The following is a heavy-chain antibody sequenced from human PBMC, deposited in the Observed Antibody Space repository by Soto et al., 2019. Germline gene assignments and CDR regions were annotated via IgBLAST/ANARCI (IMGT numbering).Heavy chain of an antibody. J-gene: IGHJ5*02. CDR3: ARVAVAARPRWYNWFDP. CDR1: GYTFTDYD. Sequence: SVKVSCETSGYTFTDYDINWVRQATGQGLEWIGWMNPNSGETGYAQKFQGRVTMTRSASLSTAYLELSSLRSEDTAVYYCARVAVAARPRWYNWFDPWGQGTLVTVSS. D-gene: IGHD2-15*01. CDR2: MNPNSGET. V-gene: IGHV1-8*01.